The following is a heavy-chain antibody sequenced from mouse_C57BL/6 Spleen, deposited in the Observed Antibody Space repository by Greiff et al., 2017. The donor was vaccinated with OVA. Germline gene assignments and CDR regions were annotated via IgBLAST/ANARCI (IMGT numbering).Heavy chain of an antibody. D-gene: IGHD2-4*01. CDR1: GFTFSSYT. Sequence: EVKLVESGGGLVKPGGSLKLSCAASGFTFSSYTMSWVRQTPEKRLEWVATISGGGGNTYYPDSVKGRFTISRDNAKNTLYLQMSSLRSEDTALYYCARRGIYYDYDEGAWFADWGQGTLVTVSA. V-gene: IGHV5-9*01. J-gene: IGHJ3*01. CDR3: ARRGIYYDYDEGAWFAD. CDR2: ISGGGGNT.